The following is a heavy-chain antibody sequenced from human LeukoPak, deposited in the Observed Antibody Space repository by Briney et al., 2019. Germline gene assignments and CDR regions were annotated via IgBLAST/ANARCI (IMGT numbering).Heavy chain of an antibody. CDR3: ARGKGSGWTFDY. V-gene: IGHV4-39*07. J-gene: IGHJ4*02. D-gene: IGHD6-19*01. CDR1: GGSISSSNYY. CDR2: INHSGST. Sequence: SETLSLTCTVSGGSISSSNYYWGWIRQPPGKGLEWIGEINHSGSTNYNPSLKSRVTISVDTSKNQFSLKLSSVTAADTAVYYCARGKGSGWTFDYWGQGTLVTVSS.